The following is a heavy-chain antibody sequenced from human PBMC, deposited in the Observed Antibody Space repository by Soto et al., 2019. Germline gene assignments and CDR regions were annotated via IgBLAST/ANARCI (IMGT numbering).Heavy chain of an antibody. CDR3: ARESRGYCSSTSCYANYFDY. J-gene: IGHJ4*02. V-gene: IGHV3-21*01. Sequence: EVQLVESGGGLVKPGGSLRLSCAASGFTFSSYSMNWVRQAPGKGLEWVSSISSSSSYIYYADSVKGRFTISRDNAKNSLYLQMNSLRAEDTAVYYCARESRGYCSSTSCYANYFDYWGQGTLVTVSS. D-gene: IGHD2-2*01. CDR1: GFTFSSYS. CDR2: ISSSSSYI.